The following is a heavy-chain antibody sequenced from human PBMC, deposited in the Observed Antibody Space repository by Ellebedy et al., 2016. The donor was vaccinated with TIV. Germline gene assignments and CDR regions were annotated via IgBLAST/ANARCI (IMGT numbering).Heavy chain of an antibody. D-gene: IGHD7-27*01. V-gene: IGHV3-21*01. Sequence: GESLKISXVASGFTFSTSSMNWVRQAPGKGLEWVSSISDRSNYIYYADSLKGRFSISRDNAKNSLYLQMNSLSAEDTAVYYCARDRLTGDVATCDIWGQGTLVTVSS. CDR2: ISDRSNYI. J-gene: IGHJ3*02. CDR1: GFTFSTSS. CDR3: ARDRLTGDVATCDI.